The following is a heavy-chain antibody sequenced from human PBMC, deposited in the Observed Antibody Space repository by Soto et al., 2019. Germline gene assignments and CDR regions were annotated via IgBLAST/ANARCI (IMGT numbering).Heavy chain of an antibody. J-gene: IGHJ4*02. CDR1: GYAFTTYG. CDR2: ISAHNGNT. Sequence: QVHLVQSGAEVKKPGASVKVSCKGSGYAFTTYGITWVRQAPGQGLEWMGWISAHNGNTNYAQKLQGRVTVTRDTSTSTAYMELRSERSDDTAVYCCARGRYGDYWGQGALVTGSS. V-gene: IGHV1-18*01. D-gene: IGHD1-1*01. CDR3: ARGRYGDY.